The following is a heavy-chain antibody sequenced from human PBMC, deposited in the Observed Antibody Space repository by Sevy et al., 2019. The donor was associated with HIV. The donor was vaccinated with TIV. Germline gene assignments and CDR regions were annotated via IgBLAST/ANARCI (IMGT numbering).Heavy chain of an antibody. Sequence: GGSLRLSCAASGFTFSSYGMSWVRQAPGKGLEWVANIKQDGSEKYYVDSVKGRFTISRDNARNSVYLQMNSLRAEDTGVYYCARDLTAPYYYYGMDVWGQGTMVTVSS. CDR3: ARDLTAPYYYYGMDV. V-gene: IGHV3-7*01. D-gene: IGHD1-20*01. CDR1: GFTFSSYG. CDR2: IKQDGSEK. J-gene: IGHJ6*02.